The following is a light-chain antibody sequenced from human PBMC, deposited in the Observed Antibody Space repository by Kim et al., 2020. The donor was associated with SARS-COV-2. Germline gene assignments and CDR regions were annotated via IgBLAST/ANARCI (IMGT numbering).Light chain of an antibody. CDR2: GKN. J-gene: IGLJ2*01. V-gene: IGLV3-19*01. CDR1: SLRSYY. CDR3: NSRGSNDNVL. Sequence: SSELTQDPAVSVALGQTVRITCQGDSLRSYYATWYPQKPGQAPIVVIYGKNNRPSGIPERFSGSSLGDTASLTITGTQAGDEADYYCNSRGSNDNVLFGG.